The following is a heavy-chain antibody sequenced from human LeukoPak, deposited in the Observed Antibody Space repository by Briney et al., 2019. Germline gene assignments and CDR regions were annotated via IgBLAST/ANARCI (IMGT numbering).Heavy chain of an antibody. CDR3: AKANPFVDTTLLGGY. J-gene: IGHJ4*02. V-gene: IGHV3-23*01. Sequence: GGSLRLSCAASGFMFSNFAMTWVRQAPGKGLEWVSIVSGSGATTYYADSVKGRFTISRDNSKNTVYLQMNNLRAEDTAVYYCAKANPFVDTTLLGGYWGQGTLVTVSS. CDR2: VSGSGATT. D-gene: IGHD5-18*01. CDR1: GFMFSNFA.